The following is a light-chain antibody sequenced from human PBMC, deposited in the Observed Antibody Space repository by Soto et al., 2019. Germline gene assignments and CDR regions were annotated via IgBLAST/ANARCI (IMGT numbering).Light chain of an antibody. CDR3: QSYDSSLSNWV. J-gene: IGLJ3*02. CDR2: EVS. Sequence: QSALTQPASVSGSPGQSITISCTGTSSDVGGYNFVSWYQQHPGKAPKLVIFEVSNRPSGVSHRFSGSKSGNTASLTISGLQAEDEADYYCQSYDSSLSNWVFGGGTKLTVL. CDR1: SSDVGGYNF. V-gene: IGLV2-14*01.